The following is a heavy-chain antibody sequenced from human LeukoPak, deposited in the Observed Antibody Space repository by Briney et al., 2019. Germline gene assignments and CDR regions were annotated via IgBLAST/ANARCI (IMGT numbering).Heavy chain of an antibody. CDR3: ARDVGDQQVDFWSSKDAFDI. CDR2: ISSSSSYI. V-gene: IGHV3-21*01. Sequence: PWGSLRLSCAASGFTFSSYSMIWVRQAPGKGLEWVSSISSSSSYIYYADSVKGRFTISRDNAKNSLYLQMNSLRAEDTAVYYCARDVGDQQVDFWSSKDAFDIWGQGTMVTVSS. D-gene: IGHD3-3*01. CDR1: GFTFSSYS. J-gene: IGHJ3*02.